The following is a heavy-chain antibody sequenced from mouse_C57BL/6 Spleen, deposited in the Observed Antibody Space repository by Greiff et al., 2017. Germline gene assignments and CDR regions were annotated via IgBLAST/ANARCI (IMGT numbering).Heavy chain of an antibody. V-gene: IGHV5-6*01. Sequence: EVQGVESGGDLVKPGGSLKLSCAASGFTFSSYGMSWVRQTPDKRLEWVATISSGGSYTYYPDSVKGRFTISRDNAKNTLYLQMSSLKSEDTAMYYCARHDYYCSSYYYFYYWGQGTTLTVSS. CDR3: ARHDYYCSSYYYFYY. D-gene: IGHD1-1*01. CDR2: ISSGGSYT. CDR1: GFTFSSYG. J-gene: IGHJ2*01.